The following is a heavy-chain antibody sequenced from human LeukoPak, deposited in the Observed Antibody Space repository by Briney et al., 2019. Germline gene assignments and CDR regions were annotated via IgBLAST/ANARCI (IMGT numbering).Heavy chain of an antibody. CDR2: IYTDGST. CDR1: TRSPSPYF. J-gene: IGHJ4*02. V-gene: IGHV4-4*09. CDR3: ARRQTYFDY. Sequence: PSETLSLTCTVSTRSPSPYFCSWIRQPPGKGLEWIGYIYTDGSTKYNPSLKSRVTISLDTSKNQFSLKLSSVTAADTAVYYCARRQTYFDYWGQGTLVTVSS.